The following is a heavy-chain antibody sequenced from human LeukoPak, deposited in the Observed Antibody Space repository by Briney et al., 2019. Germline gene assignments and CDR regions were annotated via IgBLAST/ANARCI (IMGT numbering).Heavy chain of an antibody. J-gene: IGHJ4*02. D-gene: IGHD3-22*01. CDR1: GFTFSSYG. Sequence: GSLRLSCXASGFTFSSYGMHWVRQAPGKGLEWVAFIRYDGSNKYYADSVKGRFTISRDNSKNTLYLQMNSLRAEDTAVYYCASGYYYDSSGYYGGGNFDYWGQGTLVTVSS. V-gene: IGHV3-30*02. CDR2: IRYDGSNK. CDR3: ASGYYYDSSGYYGGGNFDY.